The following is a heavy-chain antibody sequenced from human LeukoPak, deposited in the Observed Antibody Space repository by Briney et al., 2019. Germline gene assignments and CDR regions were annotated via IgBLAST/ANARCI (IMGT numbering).Heavy chain of an antibody. V-gene: IGHV4-59*01. D-gene: IGHD1-1*01. CDR2: IYYSGST. Sequence: TSETLSLTCTVSGGSISSYYWSWIRQPPGKGLEWIGYIYYSGSTNYNPSLKSRVTISVDTSKNQLSLRLSSVTAADTAVYYCARVTDWNDFDYWGQGTLVTVSS. CDR3: ARVTDWNDFDY. J-gene: IGHJ4*02. CDR1: GGSISSYY.